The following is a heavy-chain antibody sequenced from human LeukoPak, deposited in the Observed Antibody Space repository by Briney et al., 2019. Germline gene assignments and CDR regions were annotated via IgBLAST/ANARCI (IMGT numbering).Heavy chain of an antibody. CDR3: ARDDIATYDY. V-gene: IGHV3-7*01. CDR2: IKEDGSEK. Sequence: GGSVRLSCAVSGFTFRRYWMSWVRQAPGKGLEWLANIKEDGSEKYYVDSVKGRFTISRDNAKNSLYLQMDSLRAEDTGVYYCARDDIATYDYWGQGTLVTASS. CDR1: GFTFRRYW. J-gene: IGHJ4*02. D-gene: IGHD2-15*01.